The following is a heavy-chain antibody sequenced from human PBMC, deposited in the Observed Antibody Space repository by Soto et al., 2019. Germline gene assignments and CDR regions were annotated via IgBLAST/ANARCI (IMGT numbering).Heavy chain of an antibody. CDR3: ASLHIAAAGTKTTNWFDP. CDR1: GYSFTGYW. Sequence: GESLKISCKGSGYSFTGYWTTWVRQMPGKGLEWMGKIDPSDSYTNYSPSFQGHVTISADKSISTAYLQWSSLKASDTAMYYCASLHIAAAGTKTTNWFDPWGQGTLVTVSS. J-gene: IGHJ5*02. CDR2: IDPSDSYT. D-gene: IGHD6-13*01. V-gene: IGHV5-10-1*01.